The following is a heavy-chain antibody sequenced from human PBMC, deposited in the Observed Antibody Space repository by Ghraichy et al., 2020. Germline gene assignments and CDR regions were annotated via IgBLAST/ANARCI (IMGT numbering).Heavy chain of an antibody. CDR3: ARFRGECSGTYCYSRYYYGMDV. J-gene: IGHJ6*04. V-gene: IGHV1-2*02. D-gene: IGHD2-21*02. CDR1: GYTFTDYH. Sequence: ASVKVSCKASGYTFTDYHVHWVRQAPGQGLEWMGWINPNSGDTNYAQKFQGRVTMTRDTSISTAYMELSSLGSDDTAIFYCARFRGECSGTYCYSRYYYGMDVWGKGTTVTVSS. CDR2: INPNSGDT.